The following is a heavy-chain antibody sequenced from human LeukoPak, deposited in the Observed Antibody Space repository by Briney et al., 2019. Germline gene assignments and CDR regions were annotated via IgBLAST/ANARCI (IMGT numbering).Heavy chain of an antibody. V-gene: IGHV1-3*03. J-gene: IGHJ4*02. CDR2: INAGNGNT. D-gene: IGHD6-19*01. Sequence: ASVKVSCKASGYTFTSYAMHWVRQAPGQRLEWMGWINAGNGNTKYSQEFQGRVTITRDTSASAVYMELSSLRSDDMAVYYCARVVRYSSGPLTDLLPYYFDYWGQGTPVTVSS. CDR3: ARVVRYSSGPLTDLLPYYFDY. CDR1: GYTFTSYA.